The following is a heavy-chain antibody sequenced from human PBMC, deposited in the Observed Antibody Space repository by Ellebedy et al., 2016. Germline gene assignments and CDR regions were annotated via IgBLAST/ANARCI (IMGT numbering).Heavy chain of an antibody. V-gene: IGHV1-8*02. CDR3: ASRSHQGDYYFDY. CDR1: GYTFTSYG. Sequence: ASVKVSCXASGYTFTSYGISWVRQAPGQGLEWMGWMNPNSGNTGYAQKFQGRVTMTRNTSISTAYMELSSLRSEDTAVYYCASRSHQGDYYFDYWGQGTLVTVSS. D-gene: IGHD2-21*02. J-gene: IGHJ4*02. CDR2: MNPNSGNT.